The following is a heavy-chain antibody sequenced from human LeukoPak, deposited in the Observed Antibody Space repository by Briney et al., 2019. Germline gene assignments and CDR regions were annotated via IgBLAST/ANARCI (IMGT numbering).Heavy chain of an antibody. CDR3: ARVAAGDYYYYYYMDV. CDR1: GGSISSYY. Sequence: SETLSLTCTVSGGSISSYYWSWIRQPAWKGLECIGYIYYSGSTNYNPSLKSRVTISVDTSKNQFSLKLSSVTAADTAVYYCARVAAGDYYYYYYMDVWGKGTTVTVSS. D-gene: IGHD6-25*01. CDR2: IYYSGST. V-gene: IGHV4-59*01. J-gene: IGHJ6*03.